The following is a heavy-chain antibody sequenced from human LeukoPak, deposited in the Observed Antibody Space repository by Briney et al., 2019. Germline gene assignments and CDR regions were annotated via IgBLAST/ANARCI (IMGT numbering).Heavy chain of an antibody. Sequence: SSETLSLTCTVSGGSISSSSYYWGWLRQPPGKGLEWIGSIYYRGSTYYNPSLKSRVTISVDTSRNQFLLKLSSVTVADTAVYYCAKQRSPIPIVGTTTSYFDYWGQGTLVTVSS. J-gene: IGHJ4*02. CDR1: GGSISSSSYY. D-gene: IGHD1-26*01. V-gene: IGHV4-39*01. CDR2: IYYRGST. CDR3: AKQRSPIPIVGTTTSYFDY.